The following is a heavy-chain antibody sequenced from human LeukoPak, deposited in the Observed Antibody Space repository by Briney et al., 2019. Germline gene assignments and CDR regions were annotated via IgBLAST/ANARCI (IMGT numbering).Heavy chain of an antibody. D-gene: IGHD3-22*01. CDR2: VRTKTNNYAT. V-gene: IGHV3-73*01. Sequence: GGSLKLSCAGSGFTFSASAMHWARQASGKGLEWVGRVRTKTNNYATTYAASVKGRFTISRDDSKNTAYLQMNSLGTGDTAVYYCASYDNAGNYYHNYWGQGTLVTVSS. CDR3: ASYDNAGNYYHNY. J-gene: IGHJ4*02. CDR1: GFTFSASA.